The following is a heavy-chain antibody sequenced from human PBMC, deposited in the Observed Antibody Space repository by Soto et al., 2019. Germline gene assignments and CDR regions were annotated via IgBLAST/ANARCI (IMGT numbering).Heavy chain of an antibody. CDR2: IYPGDSDT. D-gene: IGHD3-10*01. CDR3: ARLTLTMVRGVIITPYGMDV. J-gene: IGHJ6*02. Sequence: PGESLKISCKGSGYSFTSYWSGWVRQMPGKGLEWMGIIYPGDSDTRYSPSFQGQVTISADKSISTAYLQWSSLKASDTAMYYCARLTLTMVRGVIITPYGMDVWGQGTTVTVSS. V-gene: IGHV5-51*01. CDR1: GYSFTSYW.